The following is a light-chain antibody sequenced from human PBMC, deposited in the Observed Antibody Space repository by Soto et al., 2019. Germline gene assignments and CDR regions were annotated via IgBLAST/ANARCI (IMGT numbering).Light chain of an antibody. J-gene: IGKJ5*01. CDR3: QQYDTLIT. Sequence: DIQMTQSPSSLSTSVGDTVTITCQASQDISTYLNWYQQKPGKAPTLLIYDVSNLETGVPSRFSGSGSGTDFTLTISSLQSEDIATYYCQQYDTLITFGQGTRLDI. V-gene: IGKV1-33*01. CDR2: DVS. CDR1: QDISTY.